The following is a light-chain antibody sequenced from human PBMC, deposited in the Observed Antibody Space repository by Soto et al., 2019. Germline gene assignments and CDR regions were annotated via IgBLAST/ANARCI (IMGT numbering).Light chain of an antibody. Sequence: QSVLTQPPSVSGAPGQRITISCTGSSSNIGACYDVHWYQQLPGTAPRLVIFGTSNRPSGVPDRFSGSKSGTSASLAITGLQAEDEADYYCQAYDTTLSISVVFGGGTKLTVL. CDR3: QAYDTTLSISVV. CDR2: GTS. V-gene: IGLV1-40*01. CDR1: SSNIGACYD. J-gene: IGLJ2*01.